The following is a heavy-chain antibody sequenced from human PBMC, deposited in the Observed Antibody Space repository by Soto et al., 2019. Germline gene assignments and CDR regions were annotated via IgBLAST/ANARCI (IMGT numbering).Heavy chain of an antibody. Sequence: SETLSLTCTVSGGSISSSSYYWGWIRQPPGKGLEWIGSIYYSGSTYYNPSLKSRVTRSVDTSKNQFSRKLSSVTAADTAVYYCASRAHRSDRYCSSTSCYGAYYMDVWGKGTTVTVSS. V-gene: IGHV4-39*01. D-gene: IGHD2-2*01. J-gene: IGHJ6*03. CDR2: IYYSGST. CDR3: ASRAHRSDRYCSSTSCYGAYYMDV. CDR1: GGSISSSSYY.